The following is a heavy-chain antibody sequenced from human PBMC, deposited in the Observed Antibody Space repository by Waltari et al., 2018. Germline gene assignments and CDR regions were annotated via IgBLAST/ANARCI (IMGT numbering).Heavy chain of an antibody. V-gene: IGHV3-21*01. CDR3: AREAPDKMYYDFWSGYYAPRYYYGMDV. J-gene: IGHJ6*02. D-gene: IGHD3-3*01. Sequence: GLEWVSSISSSSSYIYYADSVKGRFTISRDNAKNSLYLQMNSLRAEDTAVYYCAREAPDKMYYDFWSGYYAPRYYYGMDVWGQGTTVTVSS. CDR2: ISSSSSYI.